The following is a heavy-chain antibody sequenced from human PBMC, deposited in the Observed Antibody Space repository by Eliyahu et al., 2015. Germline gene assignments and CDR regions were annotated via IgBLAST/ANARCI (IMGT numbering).Heavy chain of an antibody. V-gene: IGHV3-30*01. J-gene: IGHJ4*02. CDR2: IXYDGRLK. CDR1: GFPFSIPA. Sequence: QVQLVESGGGVVQPGRSLRLSCAASGFPFSIPAMHWVRQAPGKGLVWVAXIXYDGRLKNXPDSXKGRFTISRDNSNNTLYLQMDSLRPEDTAVYYCARDQSRVRYFDYWGQGTLVTVSS. D-gene: IGHD2-2*01. CDR3: ARDQSRVRYFDY.